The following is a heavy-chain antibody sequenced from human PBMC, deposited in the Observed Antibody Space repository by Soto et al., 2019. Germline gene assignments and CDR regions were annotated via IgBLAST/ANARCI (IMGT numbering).Heavy chain of an antibody. CDR1: GFTFRSYA. D-gene: IGHD3-22*01. V-gene: IGHV3-23*01. CDR2: ISDRGDNT. J-gene: IGHJ4*02. CDR3: AIRASYYDSSGYFDY. Sequence: PGGSLRLSCAASGFTFRSYAMSWARQAPGKGLEWVSGISDRGDNTYYADSVKGRFTISRDNAKNTLYLQMNSLRAEDTAVYYCAIRASYYDSSGYFDYWGQGTLVTVSS.